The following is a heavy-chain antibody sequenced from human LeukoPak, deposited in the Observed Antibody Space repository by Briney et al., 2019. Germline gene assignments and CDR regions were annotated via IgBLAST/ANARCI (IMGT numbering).Heavy chain of an antibody. V-gene: IGHV4-59*08. CDR3: ARHGGTLDYFGY. CDR2: ISDGGVT. J-gene: IGHJ4*02. D-gene: IGHD1-26*01. CDR1: GGSISTCY. Sequence: PSETLSLTCNVSGGSISTCYWSWIRQPPGKGLEWIGYISDGGVTSYNPSLKGRVTISVDSPKNRFSLRLTSLTAVDTALYYCARHGGTLDYFGYWGPGSLVTVSS.